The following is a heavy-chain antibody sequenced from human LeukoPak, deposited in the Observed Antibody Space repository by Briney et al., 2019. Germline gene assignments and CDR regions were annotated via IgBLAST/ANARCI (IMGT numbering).Heavy chain of an antibody. Sequence: GGSLRLSYAAPGFTFSSYSMNWVRQAPGKGLEWVSYISSSSSTIYYADSVKGRFTISRDNAKNSLYLQMNSLRAEDTAVYYCARAWTAGSGSYSPFDYWGQGTLVAVSS. D-gene: IGHD1-26*01. CDR1: GFTFSSYS. V-gene: IGHV3-48*01. J-gene: IGHJ4*02. CDR3: ARAWTAGSGSYSPFDY. CDR2: ISSSSSTI.